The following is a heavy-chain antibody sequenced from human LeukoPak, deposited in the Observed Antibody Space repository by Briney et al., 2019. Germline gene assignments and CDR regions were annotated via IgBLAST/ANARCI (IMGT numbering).Heavy chain of an antibody. Sequence: PGGSLRLSCVASGFMFSDSWMSWVRQAPGKGLEWVSAISGSGGSTYYADSVKGRFTISRDNSRNTLSLQMNSLTIEDTAVYYCVVVVEPPDSDGFDVWGQGIKITVSS. CDR2: ISGSGGST. V-gene: IGHV3-23*01. J-gene: IGHJ3*01. CDR3: VVVVEPPDSDGFDV. D-gene: IGHD1-14*01. CDR1: GFMFSDSW.